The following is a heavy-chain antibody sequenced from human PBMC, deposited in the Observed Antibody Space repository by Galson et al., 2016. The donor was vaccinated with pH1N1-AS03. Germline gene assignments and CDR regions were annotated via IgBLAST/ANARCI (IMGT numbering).Heavy chain of an antibody. CDR2: SSVDGINK. D-gene: IGHD2/OR15-2a*01. V-gene: IGHV3-30*18. CDR3: GNGWSTIGSGD. J-gene: IGHJ1*01. Sequence: MHWVRQAPGKGLEWVALSSVDGINKYYGDSVKGRFTISRDNSKNTLYLQMNSLRPDNTALYYCGNGWSTIGSGDLGQGTLVTVSS.